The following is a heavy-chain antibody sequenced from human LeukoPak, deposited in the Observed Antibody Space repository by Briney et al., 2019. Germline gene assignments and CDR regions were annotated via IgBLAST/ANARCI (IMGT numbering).Heavy chain of an antibody. V-gene: IGHV1-46*01. J-gene: IGHJ4*02. D-gene: IGHD6-19*01. CDR3: AREYSSGWYFDY. Sequence: ASVKVSCKASGYTFTSYYMHWVRQAPGQGLEWMGIINPSGGSTSYAQKFQGRVTMTRDTSTSTAYMELSSLRSEDTAVYYCAREYSSGWYFDYWGQGTLVTVSS. CDR2: INPSGGST. CDR1: GYTFTSYY.